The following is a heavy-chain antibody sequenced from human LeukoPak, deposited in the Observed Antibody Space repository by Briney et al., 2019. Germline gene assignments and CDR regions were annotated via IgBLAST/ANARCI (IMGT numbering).Heavy chain of an antibody. CDR1: GGSISTSYYY. Sequence: SSETLSLTCTVSGGSISTSYYYWGWIRQPPGKGLEWIGNIHNSESTYYNPSLKSRVTISVDTSKNQFSLKLSSVTAADTAVYYCARGRYCSSTSCYDDYWGQGTLVTVSS. CDR3: ARGRYCSSTSCYDDY. CDR2: IHNSEST. J-gene: IGHJ4*02. V-gene: IGHV4-39*01. D-gene: IGHD2-2*01.